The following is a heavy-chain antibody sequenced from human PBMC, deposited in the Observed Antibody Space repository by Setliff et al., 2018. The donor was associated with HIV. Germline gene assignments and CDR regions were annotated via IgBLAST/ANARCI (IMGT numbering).Heavy chain of an antibody. Sequence: PGESLKISCAASGFTFSSYWMSWVRQAPGKGLEWVADIKQDGSKAYYMDSVKGRFTISRDNPKNSLYLQMTSLRAEDTAVYYCARDDSNGNTDAFDIWGQGTTVT. J-gene: IGHJ3*02. CDR3: ARDDSNGNTDAFDI. V-gene: IGHV3-7*04. D-gene: IGHD5-18*01. CDR2: IKQDGSKA. CDR1: GFTFSSYW.